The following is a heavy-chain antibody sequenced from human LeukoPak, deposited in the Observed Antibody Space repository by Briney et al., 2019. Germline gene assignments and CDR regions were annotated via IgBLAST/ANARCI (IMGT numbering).Heavy chain of an antibody. J-gene: IGHJ4*02. CDR1: ESSFSKYG. CDR2: IENAGTNE. V-gene: IGHV3-30*12. D-gene: IGHD2-8*02. Sequence: GWALTLSCAGSESSFSKYGIHWVRQPPGKGREGITFIENAGTNEHYADSVTGRFTICTDNTGNTIDLHMNSLRVDDTAVYYRASNPGTDRLIYWGQGALVSVFS. CDR3: ASNPGTDRLIY.